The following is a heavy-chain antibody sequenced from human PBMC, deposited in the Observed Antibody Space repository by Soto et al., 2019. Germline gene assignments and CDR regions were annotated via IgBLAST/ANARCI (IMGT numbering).Heavy chain of an antibody. J-gene: IGHJ4*02. CDR3: ARERREGGYPCPEVGLSH. Sequence: QVQLVESGGGVVQPGRSLRVSCSASGFIFSAYAMHWVRQAPGKGLEWVAVISYDGSNTYYADSVKGRFTISRDNSKNTVYLHMNSLRAEDTAMYYCARERREGGYPCPEVGLSHWGQGTRVTVSS. V-gene: IGHV3-30-3*01. CDR1: GFIFSAYA. CDR2: ISYDGSNT. D-gene: IGHD3-22*01.